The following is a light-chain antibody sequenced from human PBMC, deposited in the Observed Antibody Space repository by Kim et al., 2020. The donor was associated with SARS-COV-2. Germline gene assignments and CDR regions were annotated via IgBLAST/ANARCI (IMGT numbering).Light chain of an antibody. CDR2: GAS. J-gene: IGKJ1*01. CDR1: QSVRNNY. Sequence: EIVLTQSPGTLSLSPGERATLSCRGSQSVRNNYLAWYQQKPGQAPRPLIYGASMRAAGNPDRFSGGGSGTEFTLTISRLEPEDFAVYYCVRYSAAPRTFGQGTKVDSK. V-gene: IGKV3-20*01. CDR3: VRYSAAPRT.